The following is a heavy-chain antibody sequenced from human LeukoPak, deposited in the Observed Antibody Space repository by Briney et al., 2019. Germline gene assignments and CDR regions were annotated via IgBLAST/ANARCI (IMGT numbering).Heavy chain of an antibody. D-gene: IGHD2-2*01. CDR3: ARGFLGYCSSTSCRSYYYMDV. Sequence: SVKVCCKASGGTFSSCAISWVRQAPGQGLELMGGIIPIFGTANYAQKFQGRVTITTDESTSTAYMELSSLRSEDTAVYYCARGFLGYCSSTSCRSYYYMDVWGKGTTVTVSS. CDR2: IIPIFGTA. V-gene: IGHV1-69*05. CDR1: GGTFSSCA. J-gene: IGHJ6*03.